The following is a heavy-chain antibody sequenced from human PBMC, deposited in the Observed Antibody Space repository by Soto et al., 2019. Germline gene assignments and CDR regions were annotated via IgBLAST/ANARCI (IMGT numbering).Heavy chain of an antibody. J-gene: IGHJ4*02. CDR1: GYTFTSYY. D-gene: IGHD6-19*01. Sequence: GASVKVSCKASGYTFTSYYMHWVRQAPGQGLEWMGIINPSGGSTSYAQKFQGRVTMTRDTSTSTVYMELSSLRSEDTAVYYCARDANPESIAVAEGYFDYWGREPWSPSPQ. V-gene: IGHV1-46*01. CDR3: ARDANPESIAVAEGYFDY. CDR2: INPSGGST.